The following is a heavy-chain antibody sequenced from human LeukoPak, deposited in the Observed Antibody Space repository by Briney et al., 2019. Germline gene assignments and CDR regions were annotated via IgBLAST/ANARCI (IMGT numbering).Heavy chain of an antibody. V-gene: IGHV4-59*12. CDR2: FHYIGST. J-gene: IGHJ3*02. Sequence: SERHSLPCTVSGDSISSYYWSWTRQPPGKGLECIGYFHYIGSTNYNPSLKSRVTISVDTTKNHFSLKLSSVTAADTAVYYCARVVQRNAFDTCGARELVTVSS. CDR1: GDSISSYY. D-gene: IGHD6-25*01. CDR3: ARVVQRNAFDT.